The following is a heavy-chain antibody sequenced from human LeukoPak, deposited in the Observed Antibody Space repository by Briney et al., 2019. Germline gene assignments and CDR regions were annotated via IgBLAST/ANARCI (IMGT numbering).Heavy chain of an antibody. J-gene: IGHJ6*03. CDR3: ATSVWPPYYYYYYMDV. V-gene: IGHV1-69*13. CDR2: IIPIFGTA. D-gene: IGHD2-8*01. Sequence: ASVKVSCKASGGTFISYAISWVRQAPGQGLEWMGGIIPIFGTANYAQKFQGRVTITADESTSTAYMELSSLRSEDTAVYYCATSVWPPYYYYYYMDVWGKGTTVTVSS. CDR1: GGTFISYA.